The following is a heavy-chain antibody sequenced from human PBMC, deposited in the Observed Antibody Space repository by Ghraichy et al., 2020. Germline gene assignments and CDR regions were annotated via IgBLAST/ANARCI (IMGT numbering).Heavy chain of an antibody. J-gene: IGHJ4*02. CDR2: ISYDGSNK. CDR1: GFTFSSYG. Sequence: GGSLRLSCAASGFTFSSYGMHWVRQAPGKGLEWVAVISYDGSNKYYADSVKGRFTISRDNSKNTLYLQMNSLRAEDTAVYYCAKSGTVTIGGEGDYWGQGTLVTVSS. D-gene: IGHD4-11*01. V-gene: IGHV3-30*18. CDR3: AKSGTVTIGGEGDY.